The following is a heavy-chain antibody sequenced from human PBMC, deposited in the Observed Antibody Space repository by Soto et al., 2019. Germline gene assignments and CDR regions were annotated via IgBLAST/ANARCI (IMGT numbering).Heavy chain of an antibody. V-gene: IGHV3-48*01. J-gene: IGHJ5*02. CDR1: GFTFSSYS. CDR3: ARGDHYDFWSGYYTPWSPWCDP. D-gene: IGHD3-3*01. Sequence: GGSLRLSCAASGFTFSSYSMNWVRQAPGKGLEWVSYISSSSSTIYYADSVKGRFTISRDNSKNTLYLQMNSLRAEDTAVYYCARGDHYDFWSGYYTPWSPWCDPWGQGTLVTVS. CDR2: ISSSSSTI.